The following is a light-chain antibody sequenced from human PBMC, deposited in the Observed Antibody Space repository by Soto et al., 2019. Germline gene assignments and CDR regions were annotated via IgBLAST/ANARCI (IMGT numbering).Light chain of an antibody. Sequence: QSALTQPASVSGSPGQSITISCTGTCSDVGGYNYVSWYQQHPGKAPKLMIYDVSNRPSGVSNRFSGSKSGNTASLTISGLQAEDEADYYCSSYTSSSHVVFGGGTKVTVL. CDR2: DVS. CDR1: CSDVGGYNY. V-gene: IGLV2-14*01. CDR3: SSYTSSSHVV. J-gene: IGLJ2*01.